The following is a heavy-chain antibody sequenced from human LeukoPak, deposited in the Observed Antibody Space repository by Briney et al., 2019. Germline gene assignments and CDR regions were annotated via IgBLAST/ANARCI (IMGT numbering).Heavy chain of an antibody. CDR2: IYTAGGT. Sequence: GGSLRLSCAASGFTVSSNHMSWVRQAPGKGLECISIIYTAGGTYYADSVKGRFTITSDNYKNTLYLQMNSLRAEDTAVYYCARLWFGESQNDYWGQGTLVTVSS. J-gene: IGHJ4*02. CDR1: GFTVSSNH. CDR3: ARLWFGESQNDY. D-gene: IGHD3-10*01. V-gene: IGHV3-66*01.